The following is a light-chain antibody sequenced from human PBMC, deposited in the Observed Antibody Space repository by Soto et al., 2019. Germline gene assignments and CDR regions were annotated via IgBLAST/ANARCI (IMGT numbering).Light chain of an antibody. J-gene: IGKJ3*01. CDR1: QSFSSSY. V-gene: IGKV3-20*01. CDR2: GAS. Sequence: EIVLTQSPGTLSLSPGERATLSCRASQSFSSSYLAWYQQKPGQAPRLLIYGASSRATGIPDRFSGSGSGTDFTLTISSLEPEDFSVYYCQHYCSALFTFGPGTKVDVK. CDR3: QHYCSALFT.